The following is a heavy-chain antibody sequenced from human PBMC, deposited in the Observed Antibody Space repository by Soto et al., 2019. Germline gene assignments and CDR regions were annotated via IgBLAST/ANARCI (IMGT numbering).Heavy chain of an antibody. D-gene: IGHD6-19*01. V-gene: IGHV2-5*01. Sequence: QITLKESGPPLLKPTQTLTLTCTFSGFSLSSFAVGVNWIRQPPGKAPEWLALIYWNDDNHYSPSLRNRLTVTKDTSKNQVVLTMTNVDPVDTATYYCVHGSGWLSDYWGQGTLVTVSS. CDR3: VHGSGWLSDY. J-gene: IGHJ4*02. CDR2: IYWNDDN. CDR1: GFSLSSFAVG.